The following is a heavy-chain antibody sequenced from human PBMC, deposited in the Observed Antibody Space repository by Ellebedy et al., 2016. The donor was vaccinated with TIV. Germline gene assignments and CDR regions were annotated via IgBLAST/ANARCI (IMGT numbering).Heavy chain of an antibody. CDR2: IYYSGST. CDR1: GGSISSSSYY. D-gene: IGHD6-19*01. Sequence: SETLSLTXTVSGGSISSSSYYWGWIRQPPGKGLEWIGNIYYSGSTYYNPSLKSRVTISVDTSKNQFSLKLSSVTAADTAVYYCARIVSSGWYEGNYYYYYYMDVWGKGTTVTVSS. CDR3: ARIVSSGWYEGNYYYYYYMDV. V-gene: IGHV4-39*01. J-gene: IGHJ6*03.